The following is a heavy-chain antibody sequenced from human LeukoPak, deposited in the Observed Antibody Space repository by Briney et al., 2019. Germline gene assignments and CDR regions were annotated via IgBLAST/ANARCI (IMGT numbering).Heavy chain of an antibody. CDR3: AKDLLYYYDSSGYFPGDY. D-gene: IGHD3-22*01. CDR2: IRYDGSNK. J-gene: IGHJ4*02. Sequence: GGSLRLSCAASGFTFTTYWMSWVRQAPGKGLEWVAFIRYDGSNKYYADSVKGRFTISRDNSKNTLYLQMNSLRAEDTAVYYCAKDLLYYYDSSGYFPGDYWGQGTLVTVSS. CDR1: GFTFTTYW. V-gene: IGHV3-30*02.